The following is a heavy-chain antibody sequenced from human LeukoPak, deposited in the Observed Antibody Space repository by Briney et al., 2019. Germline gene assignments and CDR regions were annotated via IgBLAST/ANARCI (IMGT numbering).Heavy chain of an antibody. V-gene: IGHV1-2*02. CDR2: INPNSGGT. Sequence: GAAVKVSCKASGYTFTGYYMHWVRQAPGQGLEWMGWINPNSGGTNYAQKFQGRVTMTRDTSISTAYMELSRLRSDDTDVYYCAAKTIFGSFDPWGQGTLVTVSS. D-gene: IGHD3-3*01. CDR1: GYTFTGYY. CDR3: AAKTIFGSFDP. J-gene: IGHJ5*02.